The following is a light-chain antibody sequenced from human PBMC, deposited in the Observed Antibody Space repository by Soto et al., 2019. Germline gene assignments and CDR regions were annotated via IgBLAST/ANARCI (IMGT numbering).Light chain of an antibody. Sequence: DAQMTQSPSTLSASVGDRVTITCRVSQSIDNWLAWYQQKPGKAPKLLIYKASNLQSGGPSRFSGSGWGTEFTLTISSLQPDDFATYYCQQYNIYSPYTFGQGTRLAIK. J-gene: IGKJ2*01. CDR1: QSIDNW. V-gene: IGKV1-5*03. CDR3: QQYNIYSPYT. CDR2: KAS.